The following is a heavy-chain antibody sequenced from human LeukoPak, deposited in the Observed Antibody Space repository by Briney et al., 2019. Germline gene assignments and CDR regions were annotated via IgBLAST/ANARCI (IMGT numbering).Heavy chain of an antibody. D-gene: IGHD1-14*01. Sequence: GGSLRLSCAASGFIFSDHYMTWIRQAPGKGLEWLSYISNDGIRIHYADSVRGRFITSRDNGRRSLYLELNSLTAEDTAVYFCARGAHIRNHFSDWFDPWGQGILVTVSS. CDR2: ISNDGIRI. J-gene: IGHJ5*02. CDR3: ARGAHIRNHFSDWFDP. CDR1: GFIFSDHY. V-gene: IGHV3-11*01.